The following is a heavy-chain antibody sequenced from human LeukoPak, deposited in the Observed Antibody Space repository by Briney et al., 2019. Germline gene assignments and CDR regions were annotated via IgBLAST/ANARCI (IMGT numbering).Heavy chain of an antibody. CDR1: GYTFTGYY. V-gene: IGHV1-69*05. D-gene: IGHD3-3*01. Sequence: SVKVSCKASGYTFTGYYMHWVRQAPGQGLEWMGRIIPIFGTANYAQKFQGRVTITTDESTSTAYMELSSLRSEDTAVYYCARVSTPLFASGYYTGRAYDWFDPWGQGTLVTVSS. J-gene: IGHJ5*02. CDR2: IIPIFGTA. CDR3: ARVSTPLFASGYYTGRAYDWFDP.